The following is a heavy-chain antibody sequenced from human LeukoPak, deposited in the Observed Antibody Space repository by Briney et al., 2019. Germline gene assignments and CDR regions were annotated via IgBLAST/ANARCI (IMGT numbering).Heavy chain of an antibody. CDR2: ISSSGSTK. Sequence: GGSLRLSCAASGFTFSRYSMNWVRQAPGKGLEGVSSISSSGSTKYYADSVKSRFTISRDNAKNSLYLQMNSLRAEDTAVYYCAERGITMIGGVWGKGTTVTISS. J-gene: IGHJ6*04. CDR1: GFTFSRYS. D-gene: IGHD3-10*02. CDR3: AERGITMIGGV. V-gene: IGHV3-48*04.